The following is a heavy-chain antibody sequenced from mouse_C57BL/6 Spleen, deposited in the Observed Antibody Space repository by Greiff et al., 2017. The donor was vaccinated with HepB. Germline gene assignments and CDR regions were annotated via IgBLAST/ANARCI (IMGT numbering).Heavy chain of an antibody. CDR1: GFSFNTYA. CDR3: VRHPSSIYDGYWYFDV. V-gene: IGHV10-1*01. D-gene: IGHD2-3*01. CDR2: IRSKSNNYAT. Sequence: EVQLQQSGGGLVQPKGSLKLSCAASGFSFNTYAMNWVRQAPGKGLEWVARIRSKSNNYATYYADSVKDRFTISRDDSESMLYLQMNNLKTEDTAMYYCVRHPSSIYDGYWYFDVWGTGTTVTVSS. J-gene: IGHJ1*03.